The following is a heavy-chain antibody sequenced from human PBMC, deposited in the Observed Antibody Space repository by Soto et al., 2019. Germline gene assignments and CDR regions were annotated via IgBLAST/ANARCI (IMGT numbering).Heavy chain of an antibody. V-gene: IGHV1-18*04. D-gene: IGHD3-22*01. CDR2: ISAYNGNT. CDR3: ASCSYYYDSSGYYYGGPFDY. Sequence: APVKVSCKASGYTFTSYGISWVRQAPGQGLEWMGWISAYNGNTNYAQKLQGRVTMTTDTSTSTAYMELRSLRSDDTAVYYCASCSYYYDSSGYYYGGPFDYWGQGTLVTVSS. CDR1: GYTFTSYG. J-gene: IGHJ4*02.